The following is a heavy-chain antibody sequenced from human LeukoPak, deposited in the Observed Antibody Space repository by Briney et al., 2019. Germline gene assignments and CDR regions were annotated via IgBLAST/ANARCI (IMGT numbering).Heavy chain of an antibody. Sequence: ASVKVSCKPSGYTITDYWIHWVRQAPGQGLEWMGRIDLNTGDTSSAQKFQGRASMTRDTFISTVYMGLSGLQSDDTAVYYCARDFPHPRFDYWGQGTLVTVSS. J-gene: IGHJ4*02. CDR2: IDLNTGDT. CDR3: ARDFPHPRFDY. V-gene: IGHV1-2*02. CDR1: GYTITDYW.